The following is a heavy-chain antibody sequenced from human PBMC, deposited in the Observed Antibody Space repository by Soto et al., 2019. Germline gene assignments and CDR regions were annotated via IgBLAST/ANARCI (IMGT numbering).Heavy chain of an antibody. Sequence: ASVKVSCKASGYTFTSYAMHWVRQAPGQRLEWMGWINAGNGNTKYSQKFQGRVTITRDTSASTAYMELSSLRSEDTAVYYCARDPPRLGNFDYWGQGTLVTVSS. CDR2: INAGNGNT. CDR3: ARDPPRLGNFDY. D-gene: IGHD1-26*01. J-gene: IGHJ4*02. CDR1: GYTFTSYA. V-gene: IGHV1-3*01.